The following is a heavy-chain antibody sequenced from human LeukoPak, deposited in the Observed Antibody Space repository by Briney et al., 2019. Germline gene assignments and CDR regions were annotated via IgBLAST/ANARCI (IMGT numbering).Heavy chain of an antibody. CDR2: INHSGST. J-gene: IGHJ5*02. D-gene: IGHD6-19*01. CDR1: GVSFSGYY. CDR3: ARVYSSGFYNWFDP. V-gene: IGHV4-34*01. Sequence: PSETLSLTCAVYGVSFSGYYWSWIRQPPGKGLEWIGEINHSGSTNYKPSLKSRVTISVDTSKNQFSLKLSSVTAADTAVYYCARVYSSGFYNWFDPWGQGTLVTVSP.